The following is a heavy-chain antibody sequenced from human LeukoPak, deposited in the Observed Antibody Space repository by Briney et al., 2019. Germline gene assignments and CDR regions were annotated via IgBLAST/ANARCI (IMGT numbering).Heavy chain of an antibody. D-gene: IGHD6-13*01. Sequence: GGSLRLSCAASGFTFSSYAMNWVRQAPGKGLEWVSHISGSGISTYYADSVKGRFTISRDNSKNTLYLQMNSLGAEDTAVYYCAKDRSIAAGDDAFDIWGQGTMVTVSS. V-gene: IGHV3-23*01. J-gene: IGHJ3*02. CDR3: AKDRSIAAGDDAFDI. CDR1: GFTFSSYA. CDR2: ISGSGIST.